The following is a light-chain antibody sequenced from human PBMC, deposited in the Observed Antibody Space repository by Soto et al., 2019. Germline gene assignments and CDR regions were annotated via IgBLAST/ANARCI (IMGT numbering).Light chain of an antibody. CDR3: TSYTSSSTLYV. Sequence: SALTQPASVSGSPGQSITISCPGTSSDVGGYNYVSWYQQHPGKAPKLMIYDVRNRASGASNRFSGSKSGNTASLTISGLQAEDEADYYCTSYTSSSTLYVFGTGTKVTVL. CDR2: DVR. J-gene: IGLJ1*01. CDR1: SSDVGGYNY. V-gene: IGLV2-14*01.